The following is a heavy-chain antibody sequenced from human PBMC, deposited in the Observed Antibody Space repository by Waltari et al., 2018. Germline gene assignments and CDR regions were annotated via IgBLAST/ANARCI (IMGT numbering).Heavy chain of an antibody. CDR1: GGSISSYY. J-gene: IGHJ4*02. D-gene: IGHD5-18*01. CDR2: IYYSGST. V-gene: IGHV4-59*01. CDR3: AVSGYR. Sequence: QVQLQESGPGLVKPSETLSLTCTVSGGSISSYYWSWIRQPPGKGLEWIGYIYYSGSTNYNPSLKSRVTISVDTSKNQFSLKLSSVTAADTAVYFCAVSGYRWGQGTLVTVSS.